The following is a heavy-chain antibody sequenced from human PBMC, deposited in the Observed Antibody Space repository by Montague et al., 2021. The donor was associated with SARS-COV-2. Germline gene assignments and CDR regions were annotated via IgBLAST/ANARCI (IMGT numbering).Heavy chain of an antibody. Sequence: SETLSLTCAVYGGSFSGYYWSWIRQPPGKGLEWIGRIYSSGSTNYNPSLKSRDTMSVDTSKDQFSLKPSSVTAADTALYYCARDRPRSHYYGSGTYTWGGYGMDVWGQGTTVTVSS. J-gene: IGHJ6*02. CDR3: ARDRPRSHYYGSGTYTWGGYGMDV. CDR1: GGSFSGYY. V-gene: IGHV4-4*07. D-gene: IGHD3-10*01. CDR2: IYSSGST.